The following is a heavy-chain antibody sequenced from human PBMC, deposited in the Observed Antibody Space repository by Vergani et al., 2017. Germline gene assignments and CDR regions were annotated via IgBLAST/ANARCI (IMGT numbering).Heavy chain of an antibody. V-gene: IGHV1-69*12. CDR3: AVGMAARRRALDY. CDR2: IIPIFGTA. D-gene: IGHD6-6*01. Sequence: QVQLVQSGAEVKKPGSSVKVSCKASGGTFSSYAISWVRQAPGQGLEWMGGIIPIFGTAHYAQKFQGRVTITADESTSTAYLGLSSLRSENTAVYCCAVGMAARRRALDYWSQGTLVTVSS. CDR1: GGTFSSYA. J-gene: IGHJ4*02.